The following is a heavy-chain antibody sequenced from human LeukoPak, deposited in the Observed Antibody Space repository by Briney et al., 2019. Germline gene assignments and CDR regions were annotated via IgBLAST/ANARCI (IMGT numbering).Heavy chain of an antibody. Sequence: PGGSLRLSCVASGFSFSNFAMHWVRQTPGKGLEWVAVIWHDGNIKYYADSVKSRVTISRDNSKNTLYLQMDRLRGEDTAMYHCAKAGVVDRSAFDMWGQGTMVTVSS. V-gene: IGHV3-33*06. CDR2: IWHDGNIK. CDR1: GFSFSNFA. J-gene: IGHJ3*02. D-gene: IGHD3-10*01. CDR3: AKAGVVDRSAFDM.